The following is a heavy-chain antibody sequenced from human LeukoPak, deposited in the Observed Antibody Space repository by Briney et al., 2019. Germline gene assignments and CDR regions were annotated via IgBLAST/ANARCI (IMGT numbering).Heavy chain of an antibody. D-gene: IGHD5-24*01. Sequence: PGGSLRLSCAASGFTFINYGMNWVRQPPGKGLEWVSGISGSGGSTYSADSVKGRFIISRDNSKNMMYLQMNSLRAEDTAVYYCARDVATISNWFDPWGQGTLVTVSS. V-gene: IGHV3-23*01. CDR2: ISGSGGST. CDR1: GFTFINYG. J-gene: IGHJ5*02. CDR3: ARDVATISNWFDP.